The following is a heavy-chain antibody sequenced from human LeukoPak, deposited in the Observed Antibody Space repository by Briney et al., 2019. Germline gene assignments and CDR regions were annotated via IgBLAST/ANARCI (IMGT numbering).Heavy chain of an antibody. CDR3: ARVKYSSSPREYFDY. Sequence: GASVKVSCKAPGYTFTGYYMHWVRQAPGQGLEWMGWINPNSGGTNYAQKFQGRVTMTRDTSISTAYMELSRLRSDDTAVYYCARVKYSSSPREYFDYWGQGTLVTVSS. CDR2: INPNSGGT. V-gene: IGHV1-2*02. D-gene: IGHD6-6*01. CDR1: GYTFTGYY. J-gene: IGHJ4*02.